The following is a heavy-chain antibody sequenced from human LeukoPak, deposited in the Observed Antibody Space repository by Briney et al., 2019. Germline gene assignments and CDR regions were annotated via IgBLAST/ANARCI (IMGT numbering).Heavy chain of an antibody. V-gene: IGHV1-3*01. D-gene: IGHD3-10*01. J-gene: IGHJ4*02. CDR1: GYTFTSYA. CDR3: ARPSLWFGELSTFDF. CDR2: INAGNGDT. Sequence: GASVTVSCKASGYTFTSYAMHWVRQAPGQRLEWMGWINAGNGDTKYSQKFQGRVTITRDTSATTAYMELSGLRSEDTAVYYCARPSLWFGELSTFDFWGQGTLVAVSS.